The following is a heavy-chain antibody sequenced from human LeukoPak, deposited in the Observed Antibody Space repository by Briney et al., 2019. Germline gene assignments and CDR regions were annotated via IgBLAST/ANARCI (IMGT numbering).Heavy chain of an antibody. Sequence: QPGGSLRLSCAASGFTFSSYAMSWVRQVPGKGLEWVSAISGSGGSTYYADSVKGRFTISRDNSKNTLYLQMNSLRAEDTAVYYCAKVPGYSSSWLFDYWGQGTLVTVSS. CDR1: GFTFSSYA. J-gene: IGHJ4*02. CDR2: ISGSGGST. D-gene: IGHD6-13*01. V-gene: IGHV3-23*01. CDR3: AKVPGYSSSWLFDY.